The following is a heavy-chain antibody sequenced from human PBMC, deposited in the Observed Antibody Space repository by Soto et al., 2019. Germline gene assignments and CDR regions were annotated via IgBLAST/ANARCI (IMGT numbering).Heavy chain of an antibody. CDR3: NSYPDFWGGHTPL. CDR2: VKSKAGGGTA. J-gene: IGHJ4*02. D-gene: IGHD3-3*01. Sequence: EVQLVESGGGLVQPGGSLRLSCAASGFSITNTWMHWVRQAPGKGLEWVGRVKSKAGGGTADYAAPVQGRFTVSTDDSKNTQYLQMNSLKMEDTAVFYCNSYPDFWGGHTPLWGQGTLVTVSS. CDR1: GFSITNTW. V-gene: IGHV3-15*07.